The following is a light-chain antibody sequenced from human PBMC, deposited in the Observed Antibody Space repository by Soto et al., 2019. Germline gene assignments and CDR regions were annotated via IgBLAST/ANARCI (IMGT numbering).Light chain of an antibody. Sequence: QSALTQPASVSGSPGQSITISCTGTSSDIGGYKYVSWYQKHPGKAPKVMIYEVSNRPSGVSTRFSGSKSGNTASLTISGLQADDEGDYYCSSYRSIGSLVFGTGTKLTVL. V-gene: IGLV2-14*01. CDR3: SSYRSIGSLV. J-gene: IGLJ1*01. CDR2: EVS. CDR1: SSDIGGYKY.